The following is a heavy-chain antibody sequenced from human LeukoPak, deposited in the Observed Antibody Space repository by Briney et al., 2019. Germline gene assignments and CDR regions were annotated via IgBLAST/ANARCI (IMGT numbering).Heavy chain of an antibody. CDR3: ARATAGTGNWFDP. J-gene: IGHJ5*02. CDR1: GGSISSYY. D-gene: IGHD6-19*01. Sequence: SETLSLTCTVSGGSISSYYWSWIRQPPGKGLEWIGYIYYSGSTSYNPSLKSRVTMSVDTSKNQFSLKLSSVTAADTAVYYCARATAGTGNWFDPWGQGTLVTVSS. V-gene: IGHV4-59*01. CDR2: IYYSGST.